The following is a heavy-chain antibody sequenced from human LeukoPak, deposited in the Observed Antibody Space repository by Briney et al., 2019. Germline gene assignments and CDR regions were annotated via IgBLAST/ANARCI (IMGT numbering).Heavy chain of an antibody. J-gene: IGHJ5*02. CDR2: ISGSGGST. V-gene: IGHV3-23*01. D-gene: IGHD6-13*01. Sequence: GGTLRLSCAASGFTFSSYAMSWVRQAPGKGLEWVSAISGSGGSTYYADSVKGRFTISRDNSKNTLYLQMSSLRAEDTAVYYCAKDFGGIAAAGTRWTNWFDPWGQGTLVTVSS. CDR1: GFTFSSYA. CDR3: AKDFGGIAAAGTRWTNWFDP.